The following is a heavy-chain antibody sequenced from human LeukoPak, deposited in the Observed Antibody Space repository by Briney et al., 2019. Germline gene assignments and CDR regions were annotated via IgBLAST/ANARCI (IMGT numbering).Heavy chain of an antibody. D-gene: IGHD5-12*01. CDR3: ARGSGYDYYYYYGMDV. CDR1: GFTFSNYT. Sequence: GGSLRLSCVGSGFTFSNYTMAWVRQAPGKGLDWVSSISSRSSYVYNAESVKGRFTISRDNAKDSLYLQMNSLRAKDTAVYYCARGSGYDYYYYYGMDVWGQGTTVTVSS. J-gene: IGHJ6*02. V-gene: IGHV3-21*01. CDR2: ISSRSSYV.